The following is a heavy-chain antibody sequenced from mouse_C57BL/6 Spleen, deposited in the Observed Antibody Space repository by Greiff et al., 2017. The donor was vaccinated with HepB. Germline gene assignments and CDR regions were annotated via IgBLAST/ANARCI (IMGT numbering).Heavy chain of an antibody. D-gene: IGHD1-1*01. V-gene: IGHV2-6*01. CDR3: ASTDYGSPFAY. CDR1: GFSLTSYG. CDR2: IWGVGGT. Sequence: QVQLKESGPGLVAPSQSLSITCTVSGFSLTSYGVDWVRQSPGKGLEWLGVIWGVGGTNYNSALKSRLSISKDNTKSQVFLKMNILQTDDAAMFSCASTDYGSPFAYWGQGTLVTVSA. J-gene: IGHJ3*01.